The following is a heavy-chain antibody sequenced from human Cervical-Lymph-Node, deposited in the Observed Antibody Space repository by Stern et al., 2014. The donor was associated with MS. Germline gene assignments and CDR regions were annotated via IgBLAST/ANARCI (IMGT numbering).Heavy chain of an antibody. J-gene: IGHJ4*02. Sequence: VQLVQSGAGVKKPGSSVKVSCKASGGTFSSYTIGWVRQAPGPGLEWVGGIIPMLGIANYAESVQGRVTITADESTSTAYMDLSTLRSEDTAVYYCARATSDYIWGSYRYLDYWGQGTQVTVSS. D-gene: IGHD3-16*02. CDR3: ARATSDYIWGSYRYLDY. CDR1: GGTFSSYT. CDR2: IIPMLGIA. V-gene: IGHV1-69*01.